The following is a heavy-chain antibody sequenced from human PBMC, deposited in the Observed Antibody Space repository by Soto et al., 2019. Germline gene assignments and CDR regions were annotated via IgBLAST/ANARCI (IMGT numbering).Heavy chain of an antibody. CDR2: ISGSGGST. D-gene: IGHD6-19*01. CDR1: GFTFSSYA. V-gene: IGHV3-23*01. Sequence: GGSLRLSCAASGFTFSSYAMSWVRQAPGKGLEWVSAISGSGGSTYYADSVKGRFTIPRDNSKNTLYLQMNSLRAEDTAVYYCAKDRIAVAGTWWVRPYYFDYWGQGTLVTVSS. J-gene: IGHJ4*02. CDR3: AKDRIAVAGTWWVRPYYFDY.